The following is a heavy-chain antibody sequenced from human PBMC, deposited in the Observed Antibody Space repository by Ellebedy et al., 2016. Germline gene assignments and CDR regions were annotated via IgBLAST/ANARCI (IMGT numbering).Heavy chain of an antibody. V-gene: IGHV3-48*04. CDR3: ASCIAAAPLEVWYFDL. CDR2: ISSSGSTI. J-gene: IGHJ2*01. Sequence: GGSLRLSCAASGFTFSSYSMNWVRQAPGKGLEWVSYISSSGSTIYYADSVKGRFTISRDNAKNSLYLQMNSLRAEDTAVYYCASCIAAAPLEVWYFDLWGRGTLVTVSS. D-gene: IGHD6-13*01. CDR1: GFTFSSYS.